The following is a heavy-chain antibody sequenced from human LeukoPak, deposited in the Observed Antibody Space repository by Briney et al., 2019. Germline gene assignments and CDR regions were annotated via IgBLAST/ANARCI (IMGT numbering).Heavy chain of an antibody. CDR3: ARWADFWSGYSDY. CDR1: GGSISSYY. CDR2: IYYSGST. V-gene: IGHV4-59*01. J-gene: IGHJ4*02. Sequence: SETLSLTCTVSGGSISSYYWSWIRQPPGKGLEWIGYIYYSGSTNYNPSLKSRVTISVDTSKSQFSLKLSSVTAADTAVYYCARWADFWSGYSDYWGQGTLVTVSS. D-gene: IGHD3-3*01.